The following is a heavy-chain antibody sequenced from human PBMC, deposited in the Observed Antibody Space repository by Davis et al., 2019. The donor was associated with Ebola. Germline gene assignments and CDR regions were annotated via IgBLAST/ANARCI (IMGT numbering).Heavy chain of an antibody. CDR2: INPYSGNT. J-gene: IGHJ6*04. CDR3: ARDGEQWLPHYYGMDV. D-gene: IGHD6-19*01. CDR1: GYTFTSYG. Sequence: ASVKVSCKASGYTFTSYGISWVRQAPGQGLEWMGWINPYSGNTNYAQKVQGRVTMTTDTSTSTAYMDLRILTSDDTAVYYCARDGEQWLPHYYGMDVWGKGTTVTVSS. V-gene: IGHV1-18*04.